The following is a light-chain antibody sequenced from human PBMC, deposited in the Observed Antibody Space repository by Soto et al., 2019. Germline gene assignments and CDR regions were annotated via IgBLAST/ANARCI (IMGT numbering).Light chain of an antibody. V-gene: IGKV3-20*01. CDR3: QQYGSSPGIT. J-gene: IGKJ5*01. Sequence: ELVLTQSPGTLSLSPGPRATLSCSASQSVSSSYLAWYQQKPGQAPTLLIYGASSRATGIPDRFSGSGSGTDFTLTISRLETEDLAVYYCQQYGSSPGITVGQGTRREIK. CDR1: QSVSSSY. CDR2: GAS.